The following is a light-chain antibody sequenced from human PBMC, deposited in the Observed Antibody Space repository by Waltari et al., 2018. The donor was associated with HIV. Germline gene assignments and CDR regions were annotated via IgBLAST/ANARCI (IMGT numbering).Light chain of an antibody. J-gene: IGKJ2*01. CDR2: GAS. CDR3: QQYNNWPRT. CDR1: QSVSSN. Sequence: EIVVTQSPVTLSVSPGERATLSCRASQSVSSNLAWYQQKPGQAPRLLIYGASTRATGIPEFTLTISSLQSEDFAVYYCQQYNNWPRTFGQGTKLEIK. V-gene: IGKV3-15*01.